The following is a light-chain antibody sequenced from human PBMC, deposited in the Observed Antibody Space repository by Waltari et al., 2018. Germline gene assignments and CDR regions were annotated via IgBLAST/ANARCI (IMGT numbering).Light chain of an antibody. V-gene: IGKV4-1*01. J-gene: IGKJ2*01. CDR1: QSVSYSSNNNNY. CDR2: WAS. CDR3: QQYYSTPYT. Sequence: DIVMTQSPHSLAVSLGERAPITCKSSQSVSYSSNNNNYLAWYQQKPGQPPKLLIYWASTRESGVPDRFCGSGSGTDVTLTSSSLQAEDVAVYYCQQYYSTPYTFGQGTKLEIK.